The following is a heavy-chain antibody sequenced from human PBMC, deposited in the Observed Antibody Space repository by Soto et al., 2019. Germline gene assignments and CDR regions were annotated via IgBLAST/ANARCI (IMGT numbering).Heavy chain of an antibody. Sequence: QVQLVQSGAEVKKPGASVNVSCKTSGYSFSNSGINWVRQAPGQGLEWLGWISGYTGKALYAREFQGRLTMTTDTSASTAYMELGRLKSDDTAGYFCASRGVVVFLPESSSLVGNWFDPWGQGTLVTVSS. V-gene: IGHV1-18*01. J-gene: IGHJ5*02. D-gene: IGHD3-10*01. CDR3: ASRGVVVFLPESSSLVGNWFDP. CDR1: GYSFSNSG. CDR2: ISGYTGKA.